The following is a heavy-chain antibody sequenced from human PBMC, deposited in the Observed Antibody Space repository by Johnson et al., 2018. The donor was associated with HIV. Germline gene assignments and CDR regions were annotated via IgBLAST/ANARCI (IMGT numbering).Heavy chain of an antibody. Sequence: VQLVESGGNLIQPGGSLRLSCAASGFTFSSYAVSWVRQAPGKGLEWVSGISGSGGRRYYADSAKGRFTLSRDNSENTLYLQMNSLRAEDTAVYYCAKNRHYYDSSGYSDAFDIWGQGTMVTVSS. CDR1: GFTFSSYA. CDR2: ISGSGGRR. CDR3: AKNRHYYDSSGYSDAFDI. D-gene: IGHD3-22*01. J-gene: IGHJ3*02. V-gene: IGHV3-23*04.